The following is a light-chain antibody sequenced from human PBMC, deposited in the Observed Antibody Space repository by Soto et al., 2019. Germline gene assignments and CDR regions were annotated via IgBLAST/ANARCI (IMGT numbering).Light chain of an antibody. Sequence: DIQMTQSPSSRSASVGDRGTITCRASQTIRKYLNWYQQRPGKTPYLLVYAASNLRGGVPSRFSGSGSGTVFTLTINSLQPEDFATYYCQQIHSTSSYTFGQGTRVDIK. CDR2: AAS. CDR3: QQIHSTSSYT. V-gene: IGKV1-39*01. CDR1: QTIRKY. J-gene: IGKJ2*01.